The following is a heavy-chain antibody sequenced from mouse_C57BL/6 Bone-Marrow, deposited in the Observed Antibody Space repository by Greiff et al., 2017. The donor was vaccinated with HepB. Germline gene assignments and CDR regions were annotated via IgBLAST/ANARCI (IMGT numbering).Heavy chain of an antibody. J-gene: IGHJ4*01. CDR1: GFSFNTYA. CDR3: VSLLFTTAAAMDY. V-gene: IGHV10-1*01. D-gene: IGHD1-2*01. Sequence: EVQGVESGGGLVQPKGSLKLSCAASGFSFNTYAMNWVRQATGKGLEWVARIRSKSNNYATYYADSVKDRFTISRDDSERILYLQMNNLKTEDTAMYYCVSLLFTTAAAMDYWGQGTSVTVSS. CDR2: IRSKSNNYAT.